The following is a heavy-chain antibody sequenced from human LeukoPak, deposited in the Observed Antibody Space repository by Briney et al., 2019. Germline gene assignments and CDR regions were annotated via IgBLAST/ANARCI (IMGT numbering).Heavy chain of an antibody. J-gene: IGHJ3*02. D-gene: IGHD3-22*01. V-gene: IGHV7-4-1*02. CDR1: GYTFTTYA. Sequence: ASVKVSCKASGYTFTTYAMNWVRQAPGQGLEWMGWINTNTGNPTYAQGFTGRFVFSLDTSVSTAYLQVSSLKAEDTAVYYCARVVDYYDSSGPRGWDAFDIWGQGTMVTVSS. CDR2: INTNTGNP. CDR3: ARVVDYYDSSGPRGWDAFDI.